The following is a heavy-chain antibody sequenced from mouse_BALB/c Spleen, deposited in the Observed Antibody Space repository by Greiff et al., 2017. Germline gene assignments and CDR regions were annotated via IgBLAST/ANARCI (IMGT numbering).Heavy chain of an antibody. CDR3: ARDSSGYALYAMDY. V-gene: IGHV1-18*01. CDR2: INPYNGGT. J-gene: IGHJ4*01. Sequence: VHVKQSGPELVKPGASMKISCKASGYSFTGYTMNWVKQSHGKNLEWIGLINPYNGGTSYNQKFKGKATLTVDKSSSTAYMELLSLTSEDSAVYYCARDSSGYALYAMDYWGQGTSVTVSS. CDR1: GYSFTGYT. D-gene: IGHD3-2*01.